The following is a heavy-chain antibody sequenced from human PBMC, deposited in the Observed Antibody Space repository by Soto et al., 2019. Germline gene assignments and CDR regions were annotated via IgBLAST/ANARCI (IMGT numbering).Heavy chain of an antibody. CDR1: GGSISSSSYY. Sequence: PAETLSLTCTVSGGSISSSSYYWGWIRQPPGKGLEWIGYIYYSGSTNYNPSLKSRVTISVDTSKNQFSLKLSSVTAADTALYYCASWTTVNTERFDAFEIWGQGTMVTVSS. CDR2: IYYSGST. CDR3: ASWTTVNTERFDAFEI. D-gene: IGHD4-17*01. J-gene: IGHJ3*02. V-gene: IGHV4-61*05.